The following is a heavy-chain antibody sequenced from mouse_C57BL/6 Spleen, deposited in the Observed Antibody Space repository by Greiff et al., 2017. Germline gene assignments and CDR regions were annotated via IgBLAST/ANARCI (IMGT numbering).Heavy chain of an antibody. CDR3: ARKDSNYELYPMDY. CDR1: GFSLTSYG. J-gene: IGHJ4*01. V-gene: IGHV2-2*01. D-gene: IGHD2-5*01. Sequence: VKLVESGPGLVQPSQSLSITCTVSGFSLTSYGVHWVRQSPGKGLEWLGVIWSGGSTDYNAAFISRLSISKDNSKSQVFFKMNSLQADDTAIYYCARKDSNYELYPMDYWGQGTSVTVSS. CDR2: IWSGGST.